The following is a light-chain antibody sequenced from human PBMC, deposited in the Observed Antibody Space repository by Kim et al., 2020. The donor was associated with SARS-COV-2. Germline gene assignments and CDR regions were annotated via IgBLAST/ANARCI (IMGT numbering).Light chain of an antibody. CDR1: SANIGKNY. V-gene: IGLV1-47*01. CDR3: AAWDDSLSGPV. J-gene: IGLJ3*02. CDR2: RNN. Sequence: GQGITISSSGSSANIGKNYVYWYQQLPGTAPKLLIYRNNQRPSGVPDRFSGSKSGTSASLAISGLRSEDEADDYCAAWDDSLSGPVFGGGTQLTVL.